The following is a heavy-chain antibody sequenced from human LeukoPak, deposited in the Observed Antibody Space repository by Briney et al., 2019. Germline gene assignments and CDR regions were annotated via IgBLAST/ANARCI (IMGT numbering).Heavy chain of an antibody. J-gene: IGHJ4*02. CDR1: GGPISSYY. CDR2: IYTRGST. V-gene: IGHV4-4*07. Sequence: SETLALPCTVCGGPISSYYGRWMRQPAGKGLEWIGRIYTRGSTNYNPSLKSRVTMSVDTSKNQFSLKLSSATAADTAVYYCARSRYSSGWYDFDYWGQGTLVTVSS. CDR3: ARSRYSSGWYDFDY. D-gene: IGHD6-19*01.